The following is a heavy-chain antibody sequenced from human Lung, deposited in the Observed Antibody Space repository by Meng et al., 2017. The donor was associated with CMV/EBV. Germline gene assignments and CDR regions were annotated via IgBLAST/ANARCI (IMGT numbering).Heavy chain of an antibody. CDR1: GLRFSRFW. J-gene: IGHJ4*02. D-gene: IGHD2-8*01. Sequence: QLGGLGGGLVHAGGSLRLSCKVSGLRFSRFWMSWVRQAPGKGLEWVANIKEDGSEKYYVDSVKGRFTISRDNAKNSLYLQMNSLRVEDTAVYYCRDGHYSGRWGQGTLVTVSS. CDR3: RDGHYSGR. CDR2: IKEDGSEK. V-gene: IGHV3-7*02.